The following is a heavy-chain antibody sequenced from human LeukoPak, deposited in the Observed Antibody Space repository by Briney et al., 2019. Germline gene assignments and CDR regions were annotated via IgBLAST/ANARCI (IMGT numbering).Heavy chain of an antibody. Sequence: PGGSLTLSCAASGFTFSSYSMNWVRQAPGKGLEWVSSISSSSYIYYADSVKGRFTISRDNAKNSLYLQMNSLRAEDTAVYYCARAPIYCSGGSCYAFDIWGQGTMVTVSS. CDR3: ARAPIYCSGGSCYAFDI. CDR2: ISSSSYI. J-gene: IGHJ3*02. V-gene: IGHV3-21*01. CDR1: GFTFSSYS. D-gene: IGHD2-15*01.